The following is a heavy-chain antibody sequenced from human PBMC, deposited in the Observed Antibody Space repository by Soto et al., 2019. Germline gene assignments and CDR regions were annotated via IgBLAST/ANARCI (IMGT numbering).Heavy chain of an antibody. D-gene: IGHD2-15*01. V-gene: IGHV3-23*01. CDR2: ISGSGGST. J-gene: IGHJ6*03. Sequence: GGALLLPCLTSGFNFTNVWMNWAGQSPRKGLEWGSAISGSGGSTYYADSVKGRFTISRDNAKNSLYLQMNSLRAEDTALYYCSKDKGYCSSGSCYHPYMDVWGKGTTVTVSS. CDR1: GFNFTNVW. CDR3: SKDKGYCSSGSCYHPYMDV.